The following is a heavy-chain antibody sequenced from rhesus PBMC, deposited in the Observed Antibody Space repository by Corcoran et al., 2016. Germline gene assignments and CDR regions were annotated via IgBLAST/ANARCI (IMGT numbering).Heavy chain of an antibody. D-gene: IGHD2-21*01. J-gene: IGHJ4*01. CDR3: ARGLYCTGSGCSDEADY. CDR2: IIPLVGIK. CDR1: GFTFGSYA. V-gene: IGHV1-198*02. Sequence: QVQLVQSGAEVKKPGASVKVSCKASGFTFGSYAISWVRQAPGQGLDWMGVIIPLVGIKNCAEKFQGRVTITADTSTSTAYMELSSLRSEDTAVYYCARGLYCTGSGCSDEADYWGQGVLVTVSS.